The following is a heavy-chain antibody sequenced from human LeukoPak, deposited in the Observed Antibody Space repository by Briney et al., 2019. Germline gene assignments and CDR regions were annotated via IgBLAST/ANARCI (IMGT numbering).Heavy chain of an antibody. Sequence: PSETLSLTCTVSGGSISSGDYYWSWIRQPPGKGLEWIGYIYYSGSTYYNPSLKSRVTISVDTSKNQFSLKLSSVTAADTAVYYCARSPLRVATIKDDAFDIWGQGTMVTVSS. CDR2: IYYSGST. CDR1: GGSISSGDYY. V-gene: IGHV4-30-4*08. CDR3: ARSPLRVATIKDDAFDI. D-gene: IGHD5-24*01. J-gene: IGHJ3*02.